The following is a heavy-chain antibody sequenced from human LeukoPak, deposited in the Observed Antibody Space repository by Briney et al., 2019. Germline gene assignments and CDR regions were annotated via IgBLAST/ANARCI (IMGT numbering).Heavy chain of an antibody. CDR2: ISAYNGNT. J-gene: IGHJ4*02. D-gene: IGHD3-16*01. Sequence: ASVKVSCKASGYTFTSYGISWVRQAPGQGLERMGWISAYNGNTNYAQKLQGRVTMTTDTSTNTAYMELRSLRSDDTAVYYCARKALNLGALGYWGQGTLVTVSS. V-gene: IGHV1-18*01. CDR3: ARKALNLGALGY. CDR1: GYTFTSYG.